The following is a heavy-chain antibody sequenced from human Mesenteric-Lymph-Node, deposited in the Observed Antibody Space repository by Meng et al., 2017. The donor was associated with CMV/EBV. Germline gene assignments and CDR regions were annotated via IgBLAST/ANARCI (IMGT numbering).Heavy chain of an antibody. J-gene: IGHJ4*02. CDR1: GFTFSSYW. CDR2: INSDGSST. D-gene: IGHD6-19*01. CDR3: GGGGGWVCEY. V-gene: IGHV3-74*01. Sequence: GESLKISCAASGFTFSSYWMHWVRQAPGKGLVWVSRINSDGSSTNYADSVKGRITISRDNTKNTLYLQMNSLRAEDTAVYYCGGGGGWVCEYWGQGTLVTVSS.